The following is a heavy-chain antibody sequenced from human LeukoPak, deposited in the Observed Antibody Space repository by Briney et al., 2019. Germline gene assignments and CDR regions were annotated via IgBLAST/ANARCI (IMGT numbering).Heavy chain of an antibody. CDR2: INSDGRST. J-gene: IGHJ6*03. CDR3: AKMVTSSYYYYYYYMDV. Sequence: GGSLRLPCAASGFTFSNYWMHWGRQAPGKVLVWVSRINSDGRSTNYADSVKGRFTISRDNAKNTLYLQMNSLRAEDTAVYYCAKMVTSSYYYYYYYMDVWGKGTTVTISS. CDR1: GFTFSNYW. V-gene: IGHV3-74*01. D-gene: IGHD2-21*02.